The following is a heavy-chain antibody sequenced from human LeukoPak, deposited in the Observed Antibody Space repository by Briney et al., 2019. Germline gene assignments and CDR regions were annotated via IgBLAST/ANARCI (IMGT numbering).Heavy chain of an antibody. D-gene: IGHD4/OR15-4a*01. V-gene: IGHV3-23*01. CDR3: AKARGATYGTYYFDY. J-gene: IGHJ4*02. Sequence: GGSLRLCCAASGFTFSSYAMNWVRQAPGKGLEWVSISGSGGDTYYADSVKGRFTISRDNSKNTLYLQMNSLRAEDTAVYYCAKARGATYGTYYFDYWGQGTLVTVSS. CDR2: ISGSGGDT. CDR1: GFTFSSYA.